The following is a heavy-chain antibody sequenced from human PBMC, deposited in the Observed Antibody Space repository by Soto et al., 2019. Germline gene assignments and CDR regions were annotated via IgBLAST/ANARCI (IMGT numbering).Heavy chain of an antibody. D-gene: IGHD3-9*01. J-gene: IGHJ4*02. CDR3: ARLEGLATISYYFDF. Sequence: SETLSLTCSVSGDSINSDKYYWGWIRQPPGKGLEWIGSIYFRGNTYYNPSLQTRVTISLDKSKSQFSLKLNSVAAADSAVYFCARLEGLATISYYFDFWGQGTLVTVSS. CDR2: IYFRGNT. CDR1: GDSINSDKYY. V-gene: IGHV4-39*01.